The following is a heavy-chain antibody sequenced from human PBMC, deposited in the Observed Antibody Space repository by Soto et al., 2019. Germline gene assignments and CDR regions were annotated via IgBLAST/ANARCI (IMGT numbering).Heavy chain of an antibody. V-gene: IGHV1-58*01. J-gene: IGHJ4*02. CDR2: LVVGSGNT. CDR1: GFMFTSFA. CDR3: AAVPVLRFLKWLPAYFDY. Sequence: QMQVVQSGPEVKKPGTSVKVSCKTSGFMFTSFAVQWVRQARGQRLEWIGWLVVGSGNTHYAQHFQERVTLTRDMSTGTAYMELSSLRSEDTAVYYCAAVPVLRFLKWLPAYFDYWGQGTLVTVSS. D-gene: IGHD3-3*01.